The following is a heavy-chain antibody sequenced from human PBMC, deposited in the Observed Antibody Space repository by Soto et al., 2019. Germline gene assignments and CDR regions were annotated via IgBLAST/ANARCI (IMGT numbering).Heavy chain of an antibody. V-gene: IGHV4-30-4*01. J-gene: IGHJ5*02. CDR1: GGAVSIGDYL. Sequence: SETLSLTCTVFGGAVSIGDYLWSWIRQRPGKGLEWIGYIHDSGNTYYNPSLKSRVTISLDTSKNQFSLKVTSMTAADTAVYFCARARGGDSGDYASLFDRWGQGNLVTVSS. CDR3: ARARGGDSGDYASLFDR. D-gene: IGHD4-17*01. CDR2: IHDSGNT.